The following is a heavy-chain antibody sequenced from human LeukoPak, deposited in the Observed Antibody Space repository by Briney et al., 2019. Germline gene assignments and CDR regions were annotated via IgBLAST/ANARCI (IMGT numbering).Heavy chain of an antibody. Sequence: PGGSLRLSFAASGFSFSDYNMNWVRQAPGKGLEWVAYISSSSSTTHYADSVTGRFSISRDNAKSSLYLQMNSLRVEDTAVYYCARDLYSGSYYDFDYWGQGTLVTVSS. CDR1: GFSFSDYN. J-gene: IGHJ4*02. CDR2: ISSSSSTT. D-gene: IGHD1-26*01. CDR3: ARDLYSGSYYDFDY. V-gene: IGHV3-48*01.